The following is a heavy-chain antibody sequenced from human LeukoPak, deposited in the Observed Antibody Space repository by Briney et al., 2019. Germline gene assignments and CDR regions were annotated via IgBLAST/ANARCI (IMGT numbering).Heavy chain of an antibody. V-gene: IGHV4-39*01. J-gene: IGHJ4*02. CDR3: ARLAVTTN. D-gene: IGHD4-17*01. Sequence: SETLSLTCTVSGGSISSSSYYWGWIRQPPGKGLEWIGSIYYSGSTCYNPSLKSRVTISVDTSKNQFSLKLSSVTAADTAVYYCARLAVTTNWGQGTLVTVSS. CDR2: IYYSGST. CDR1: GGSISSSSYY.